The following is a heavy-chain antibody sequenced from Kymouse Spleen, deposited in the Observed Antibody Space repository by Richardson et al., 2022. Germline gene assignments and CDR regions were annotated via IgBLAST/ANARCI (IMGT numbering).Heavy chain of an antibody. V-gene: IGHV3-33*01. Sequence: QVQLVESGGGVVQPGRSLRLSCAASGFTFSSYGMHWVRQAPGKGLEWVAVIWYDGSNKYYADSVKGRFTISRDNSKNTLYLQMNSLRAEDTAVYYCARDHSGSLTPFDYWGQGTLVTVSS. D-gene: IGHD1-26*01. CDR1: GFTFSSYG. J-gene: IGHJ4*02. CDR3: ARDHSGSLTPFDY. CDR2: IWYDGSNK.